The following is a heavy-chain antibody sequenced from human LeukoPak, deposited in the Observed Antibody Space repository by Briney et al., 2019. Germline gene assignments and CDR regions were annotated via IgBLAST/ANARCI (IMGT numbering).Heavy chain of an antibody. Sequence: SVKVSCKASEGTFSSYAISWVRQAPGQGLEWLGRISPIFGTANYAQKFQGRVTITTDESTSTAYMELSSLRSEDTAVYYCARDATIEAVAGGFDYWGQGTLVTVSS. CDR1: EGTFSSYA. J-gene: IGHJ4*02. V-gene: IGHV1-69*05. CDR3: ARDATIEAVAGGFDY. D-gene: IGHD6-19*01. CDR2: ISPIFGTA.